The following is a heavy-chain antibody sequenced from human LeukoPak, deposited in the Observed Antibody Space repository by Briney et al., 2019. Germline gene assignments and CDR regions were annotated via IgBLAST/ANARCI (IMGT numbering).Heavy chain of an antibody. CDR1: GGSFSAYY. CDR3: ARGPTISETGYFDY. J-gene: IGHJ4*03. Sequence: PSETLPLTCAVYGGSFSAYYWSWIRQSPGKGLEWIAEINHRGDTNYNSSVKSRVTISVDTSKNQFSLKVSSLTAADTAVYYCARGPTISETGYFDYWGQGTLVTVSS. V-gene: IGHV4-34*01. D-gene: IGHD1-1*01. CDR2: INHRGDT.